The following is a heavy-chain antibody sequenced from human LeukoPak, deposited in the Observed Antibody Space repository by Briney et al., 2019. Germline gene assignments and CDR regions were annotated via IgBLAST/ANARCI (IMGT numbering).Heavy chain of an antibody. V-gene: IGHV1-46*01. CDR2: INPSGGST. D-gene: IGHD3-10*01. CDR1: GYTFTSYY. CDR3: ARDRPYYYGSGSDPNLFDP. J-gene: IGHJ5*02. Sequence: ASVKVSCKASGYTFTSYYMHWVRQAPGQGLEWMGIINPSGGSTIDAQKFQSRVTITTDESTSTAYMELSSLRSEDTAVYYCARDRPYYYGSGSDPNLFDPGGQGTLVTVSS.